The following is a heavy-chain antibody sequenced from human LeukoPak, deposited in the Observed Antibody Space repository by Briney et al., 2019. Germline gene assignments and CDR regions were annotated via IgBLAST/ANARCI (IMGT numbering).Heavy chain of an antibody. CDR2: LLIITEGGTT. D-gene: IGHD5-18*01. CDR1: VFTSRNAR. J-gene: IGHJ6*02. Sequence: VGALRVSCVPPVFTSRNARARSGCEGLGERRGWVGRLLIITEGGTTDYASHVKGIFTISRDDSNNTLYLQKNSMKTENTAVYYCTHSGYSYGGDYYYYGMDVWGQGTTVTVSS. CDR3: THSGYSYGGDYYYYGMDV. V-gene: IGHV3-15*01.